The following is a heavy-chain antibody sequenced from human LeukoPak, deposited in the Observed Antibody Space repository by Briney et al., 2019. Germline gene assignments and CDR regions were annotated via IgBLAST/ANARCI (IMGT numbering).Heavy chain of an antibody. CDR2: IIPIFGTA. D-gene: IGHD3-10*01. Sequence: ASVKVSCKASGGTFSSYAISWVRQAPGQGLEWMGGIIPIFGTANYAQKFQGRVTITTGESTSTAYMELSSLRSEDTAVYYCAREMIGYYYGSGSYTYNWFDPWGQGTLVTVSS. CDR1: GGTFSSYA. J-gene: IGHJ5*02. V-gene: IGHV1-69*05. CDR3: AREMIGYYYGSGSYTYNWFDP.